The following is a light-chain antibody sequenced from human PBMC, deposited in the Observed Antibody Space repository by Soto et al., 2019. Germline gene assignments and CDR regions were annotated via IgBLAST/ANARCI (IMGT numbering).Light chain of an antibody. V-gene: IGKV3-15*01. CDR2: GAS. Sequence: EIVMTPSPATLSVSPGDRATLSCRASQNISSYLAWHQQKPGQAPRLLIYGASTRATGIPGRFSGSGSGTDFTLTISSLQSEDFAVYYRQQYKKWVTVGTGTKVVNK. CDR1: QNISSY. J-gene: IGKJ3*01. CDR3: QQYKKWVT.